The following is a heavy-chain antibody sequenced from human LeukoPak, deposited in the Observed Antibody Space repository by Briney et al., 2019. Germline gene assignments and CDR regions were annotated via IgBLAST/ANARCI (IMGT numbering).Heavy chain of an antibody. J-gene: IGHJ4*02. CDR3: ARAPSDSTVTAF. D-gene: IGHD4-17*01. V-gene: IGHV1-2*02. CDR1: GYTFTGYY. Sequence: ASVKVSCKASGYTFTGYYMHWVRQAPGQGLEWMGWINPNSGGTNYAQKFQGRVTMTRDTSISTAYMELSRLSSDDTAVYYCARAPSDSTVTAFWGQGTLVTVSS. CDR2: INPNSGGT.